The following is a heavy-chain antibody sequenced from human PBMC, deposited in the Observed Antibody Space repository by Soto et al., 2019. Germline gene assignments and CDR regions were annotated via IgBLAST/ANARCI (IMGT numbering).Heavy chain of an antibody. CDR1: GFTFSSYA. J-gene: IGHJ6*02. V-gene: IGHV3-23*01. D-gene: IGHD6-13*01. CDR2: ISGSGGST. CDR3: AIRPGIAAAGPGYGMDV. Sequence: GGSLRLSCAASGFTFSSYAMSWVRQAPGKGLEWVSAISGSGGSTYYADSVKGRFTISRDNSKNTLYLQMNSLRAEDTAVYYCAIRPGIAAAGPGYGMDVWGQGTTVTVSS.